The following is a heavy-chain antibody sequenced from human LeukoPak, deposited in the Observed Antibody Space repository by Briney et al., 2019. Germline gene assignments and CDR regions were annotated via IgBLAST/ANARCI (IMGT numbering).Heavy chain of an antibody. D-gene: IGHD3-22*01. J-gene: IGHJ4*02. Sequence: PSETLSLTCTVSGGSISSGTYYCSWIRQPPGKGLEFIGYIYHDGNTYYNPSLNSRVSISVDMSKNQFSLKLSSVTAADTAVYFCATTPNFGSGYPRYFFDYWGQGILVTVSS. V-gene: IGHV4-30-2*01. CDR1: GGSISSGTYY. CDR3: ATTPNFGSGYPRYFFDY. CDR2: IYHDGNT.